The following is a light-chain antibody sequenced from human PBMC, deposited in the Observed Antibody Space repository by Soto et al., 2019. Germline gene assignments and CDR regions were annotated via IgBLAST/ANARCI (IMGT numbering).Light chain of an antibody. CDR3: SSYTSGTKGV. J-gene: IGLJ1*01. CDR2: DVS. V-gene: IGLV2-14*01. Sequence: QSALTQPASVSGSPGQSITISCTGTSSDVGTYNYVSWYQQHPGKAPKLMIYDVSNRPSGVSNRFSGSKSGNTASLTISGLQAEDEADYYCSSYTSGTKGVFGTGIKLTVL. CDR1: SSDVGTYNY.